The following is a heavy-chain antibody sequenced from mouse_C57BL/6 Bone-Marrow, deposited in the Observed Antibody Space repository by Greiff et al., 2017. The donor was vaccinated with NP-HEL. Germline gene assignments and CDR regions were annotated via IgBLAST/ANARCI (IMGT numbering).Heavy chain of an antibody. J-gene: IGHJ4*01. D-gene: IGHD2-12*01. V-gene: IGHV5-4*01. CDR3: ERDELLPMDF. CDR2: ISDGGSYT. Sequence: EVKLLESGAGLVKPGGSLNLSCAASGFTFTSYAMSWVRQTPAKRLEWVATISDGGSYTYYPDNVKGRFTIPRDNSKNTLYLQLSHLKSEDSAMYYCERDELLPMDFEGQGTSVTVSS. CDR1: GFTFTSYA.